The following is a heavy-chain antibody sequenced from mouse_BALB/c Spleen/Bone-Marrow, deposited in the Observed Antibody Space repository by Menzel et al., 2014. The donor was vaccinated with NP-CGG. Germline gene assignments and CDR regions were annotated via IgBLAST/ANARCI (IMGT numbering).Heavy chain of an antibody. CDR3: ASYYYGHFFDY. J-gene: IGHJ2*01. CDR1: GFNIKDTY. CDR2: IDPANGNT. D-gene: IGHD1-1*01. V-gene: IGHV14-3*02. Sequence: EVQLQQSGAELVKPGASVKLSCTASGFNIKDTYMHWVKPRPEQGLEWIGRIDPANGNTKYDPKFQGKATITADTSSNTASLQLGSQTAEDTAVYYFASYYYGHFFDYWGQGTTLTISP.